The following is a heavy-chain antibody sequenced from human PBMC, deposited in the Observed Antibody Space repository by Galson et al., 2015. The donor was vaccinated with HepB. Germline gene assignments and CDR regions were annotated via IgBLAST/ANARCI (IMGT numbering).Heavy chain of an antibody. CDR1: GSTFSDYG. J-gene: IGHJ4*02. Sequence: SLRLSCAASGSTFSDYGMHWVRQAPGKGLEWVAVIWYDGSNKYYADSVKGRFTISRDNSKNTLYLQMNSLRAEDTAMYYCTRGPHIVVVTAPDYWGQGTLVTVSS. V-gene: IGHV3-33*01. CDR2: IWYDGSNK. CDR3: TRGPHIVVVTAPDY. D-gene: IGHD2-21*02.